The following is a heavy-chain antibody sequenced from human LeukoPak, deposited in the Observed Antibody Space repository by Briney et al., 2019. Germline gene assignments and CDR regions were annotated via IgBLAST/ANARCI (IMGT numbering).Heavy chain of an antibody. Sequence: AETLSLSCAVSGGSISSYYRSWIRQPPGKGLEWIGYIYYSGSTNYNPSLKSRVTISVDTSKNQFSLKLSSVTAADTAVYYCARHLDYDFWRGSGMDVWGQGTTVTVSS. V-gene: IGHV4-59*08. CDR3: ARHLDYDFWRGSGMDV. CDR2: IYYSGST. CDR1: GGSISSYY. J-gene: IGHJ6*02. D-gene: IGHD3-3*01.